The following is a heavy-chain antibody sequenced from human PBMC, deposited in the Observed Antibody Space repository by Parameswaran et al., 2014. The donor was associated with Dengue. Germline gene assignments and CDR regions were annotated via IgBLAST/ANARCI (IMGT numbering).Heavy chain of an antibody. CDR3: ARGGGLDY. J-gene: IGHJ4*02. Sequence: WVRQAPGQGLEWMGWMDPDSGRTGYAQKFQGRVTMTRDTPISAAYMELTSLRSEDTAVYYCARGGGLDYWGQGTLVTVSS. CDR2: MDPDSGRT. V-gene: IGHV1-8*01.